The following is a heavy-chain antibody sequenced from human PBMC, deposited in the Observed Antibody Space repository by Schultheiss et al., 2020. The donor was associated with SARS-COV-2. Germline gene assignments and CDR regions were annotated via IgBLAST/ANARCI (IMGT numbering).Heavy chain of an antibody. V-gene: IGHV3-30*03. CDR3: ARGGQNDSSGYYYVGWFDP. CDR2: ISYDGSNK. J-gene: IGHJ5*02. CDR1: GFTFSSYS. D-gene: IGHD3-22*01. Sequence: SLKISCAASGFTFSSYSMNWVRQAPGKGLEWVAVISYDGSNKYYADSVKGRFTISRDNSKNTLYLQMNSLRAEDTAVYYCARGGQNDSSGYYYVGWFDPWGQGTLVTVSS.